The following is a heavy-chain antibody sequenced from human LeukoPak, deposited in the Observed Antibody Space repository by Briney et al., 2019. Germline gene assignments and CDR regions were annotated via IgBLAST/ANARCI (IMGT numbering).Heavy chain of an antibody. D-gene: IGHD1-26*01. J-gene: IGHJ4*02. CDR2: INPSSGDT. Sequence: ASVKVSCKASRYTFTGYYMHWVRQAPGQGLEWMGWINPSSGDTNSAQKFQGRVSMTRDTSINTAYMELSRLRSDDTAVYYCARSGYWGQGTLVTVSS. CDR3: ARSGY. V-gene: IGHV1-2*02. CDR1: RYTFTGYY.